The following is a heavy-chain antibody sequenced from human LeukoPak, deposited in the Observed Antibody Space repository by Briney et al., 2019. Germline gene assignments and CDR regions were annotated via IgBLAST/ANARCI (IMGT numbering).Heavy chain of an antibody. CDR3: ARGGYYYDSTSYSLDY. CDR2: IYHSGST. Sequence: PSETLSLTCAVSGGSISSSNWWSWVRQPPGKGLEWIGEIYHSGSTNYNPSLKSRVTISVDKSKNQFSLKLSSVTAADTAVYYCARGGYYYDSTSYSLDYWGQGTLVTVSS. CDR1: GGSISSSNW. J-gene: IGHJ4*02. V-gene: IGHV4-4*02. D-gene: IGHD3-22*01.